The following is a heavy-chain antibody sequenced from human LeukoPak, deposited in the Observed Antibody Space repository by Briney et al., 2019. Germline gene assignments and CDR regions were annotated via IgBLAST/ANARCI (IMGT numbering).Heavy chain of an antibody. V-gene: IGHV4-39*01. D-gene: IGHD2-2*01. J-gene: IGHJ3*02. CDR2: IYYSGST. CDR3: ARAGAGYCSSTSCAYDAFDI. Sequence: SETLSLTCTVSGGSISSSSYYWGWIRQPPGKGLEYIGSIYYSGSTYYNPSLKSRVTISADTSKNQFSLKLTSVTAADTAVYYCARAGAGYCSSTSCAYDAFDIWGQGTMVTVSS. CDR1: GGSISSSSYY.